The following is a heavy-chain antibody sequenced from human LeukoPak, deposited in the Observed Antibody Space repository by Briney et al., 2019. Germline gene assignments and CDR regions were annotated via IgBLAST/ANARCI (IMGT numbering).Heavy chain of an antibody. V-gene: IGHV3-23*01. CDR3: AKDIVVVPAATALWDY. D-gene: IGHD2-2*01. CDR2: LSGSGAST. CDR1: GFTFSSYS. J-gene: IGHJ4*02. Sequence: GGSLRLSCAASGFTFSSYSMSWVRQAPGKGLEWVSALSGSGASTYYADSVKGRFTISRDNSKNTLYLQMNSLRAEDTAIYYCAKDIVVVPAATALWDYWGQGTLVTVSS.